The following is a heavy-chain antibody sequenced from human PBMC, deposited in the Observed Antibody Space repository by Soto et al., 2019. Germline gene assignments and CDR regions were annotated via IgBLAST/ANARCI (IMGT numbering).Heavy chain of an antibody. J-gene: IGHJ1*01. D-gene: IGHD4-17*01. Sequence: GGSLRLSCAASGFTFSGYGIHWVRQAPGKGLEWVAVISYDGSNKYYADSVKGRFTISRDNSKNTLYLQMNSLRAEDTAVYYCAKGPKPTALQYFQHWGQGTQVTVSS. CDR3: AKGPKPTALQYFQH. CDR2: ISYDGSNK. V-gene: IGHV3-30*18. CDR1: GFTFSGYG.